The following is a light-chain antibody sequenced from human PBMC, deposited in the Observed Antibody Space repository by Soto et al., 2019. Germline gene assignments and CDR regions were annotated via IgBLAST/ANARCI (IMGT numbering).Light chain of an antibody. CDR3: YSFAGSTTFSYV. Sequence: QSVLTQPASVSGSPGQSISISCTGTSSDVVTYNLVSWYQQHPGKAPTVLIYEGTKRPSGVSNRFSGSKSGNTASLTISGLQTEDEADYYCYSFAGSTTFSYVFGPGTKAT. V-gene: IGLV2-23*03. CDR2: EGT. J-gene: IGLJ1*01. CDR1: SSDVVTYNL.